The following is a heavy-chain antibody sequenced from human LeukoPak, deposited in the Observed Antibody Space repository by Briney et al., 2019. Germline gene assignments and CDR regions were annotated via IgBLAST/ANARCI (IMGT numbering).Heavy chain of an antibody. CDR1: GFIFSNYA. CDR3: AKSVDTAMVTTCDY. V-gene: IGHV3-30*02. Sequence: PGGFLRLSCAASGFIFSNYAMHWVRQPPGKGLEWVAFIRYDGSNKYYADSVKGRFTISRDNSKNTLYLQMNSLRAEDTAVYYCAKSVDTAMVTTCDYWGQGTLVTVSS. D-gene: IGHD5-18*01. J-gene: IGHJ4*02. CDR2: IRYDGSNK.